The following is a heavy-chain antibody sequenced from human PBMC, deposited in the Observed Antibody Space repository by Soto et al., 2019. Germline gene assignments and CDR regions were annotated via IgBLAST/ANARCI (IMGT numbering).Heavy chain of an antibody. V-gene: IGHV3-23*01. J-gene: IGHJ4*02. CDR3: AKYLRQLRYFDWLLENYFDY. CDR2: ISGSGGST. CDR1: EFPFSCYA. Sequence: PGGALRLSCVASEFPFSCYAMSWVRQAPGKGLEWVSAISGSGGSTYYADSVKGRFTISRDNSKNTLYLQMNSLRAEDTAVYYCAKYLRQLRYFDWLLENYFDYWGQGTLVTVSS. D-gene: IGHD3-9*01.